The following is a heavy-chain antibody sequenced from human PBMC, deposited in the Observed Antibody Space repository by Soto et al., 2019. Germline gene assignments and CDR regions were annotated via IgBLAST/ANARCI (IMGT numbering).Heavy chain of an antibody. CDR3: ARSMMVRGVLFDL. CDR1: GFSVSGNY. J-gene: IGHJ4*02. V-gene: IGHV3-53*01. Sequence: EVQLVESGGGLIQPGGSLRLSCEVSGFSVSGNYMSWVRQAPGKGLDWVSVIYSGGSRYYADSVRGRFTISRAESQNTLYLQMNNLRAEDTDVYYCARSMMVRGVLFDLWGRGSLVSVSS. D-gene: IGHD3-10*01. CDR2: IYSGGSR.